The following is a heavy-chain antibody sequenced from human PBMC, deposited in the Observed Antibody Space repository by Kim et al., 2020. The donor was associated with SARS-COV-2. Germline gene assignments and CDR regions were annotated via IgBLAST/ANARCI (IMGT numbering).Heavy chain of an antibody. J-gene: IGHJ3*01. CDR1: GYRFTSNW. D-gene: IGHD6-25*01. CDR2: IYPDDSNT. CDR3: ARQGQRLAGAFDV. V-gene: IGHV5-51*01. Sequence: GESLKISCKGSGYRFTSNWIAWVRQMPGKGLEWMGIIYPDDSNTKYSPSFQGQVTISADRSVSTAYLQWSSLKASDTAIYYCARQGQRLAGAFDVWGQGTMVTVPS.